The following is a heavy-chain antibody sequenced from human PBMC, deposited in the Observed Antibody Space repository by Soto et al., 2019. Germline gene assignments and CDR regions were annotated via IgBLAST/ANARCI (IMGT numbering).Heavy chain of an antibody. CDR1: GYTFTSYD. J-gene: IGHJ6*03. CDR2: MNPNSGNT. V-gene: IGHV1-8*01. D-gene: IGHD1-7*01. Sequence: ASVKVSCKASGYTFTSYDINWVRQATGQGLEWMGWMNPNSGNTGYAQKFQGRVTMTRNTSISTAYMELSSLRSEDTAVYYCARAITNWNYGYYYYYTDVWGKGTTVTLSS. CDR3: ARAITNWNYGYYYYYTDV.